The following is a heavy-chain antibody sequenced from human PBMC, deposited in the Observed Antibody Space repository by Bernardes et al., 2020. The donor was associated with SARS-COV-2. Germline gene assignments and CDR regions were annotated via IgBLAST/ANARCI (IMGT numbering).Heavy chain of an antibody. D-gene: IGHD2-2*02. J-gene: IGHJ6*03. V-gene: IGHV1-18*01. CDR3: ASVKHHYCSSTSCYTGYYYYYMDV. Sequence: ASVKVSCKASGYTFTSYGISWVRQAPGQRLEWMGWISAYNGNTNYAQKLQGRVTMTTDTSTSTAYMELRSLRSDDTAVYYCASVKHHYCSSTSCYTGYYYYYMDVWGKGTTVTVSS. CDR1: GYTFTSYG. CDR2: ISAYNGNT.